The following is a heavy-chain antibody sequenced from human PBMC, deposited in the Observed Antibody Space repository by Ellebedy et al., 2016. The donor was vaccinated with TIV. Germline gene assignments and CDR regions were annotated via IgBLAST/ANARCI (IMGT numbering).Heavy chain of an antibody. D-gene: IGHD5-18*01. CDR1: EFTVSNNF. CDR3: ARKTDTTRSGDF. CDR2: IYSFGST. V-gene: IGHV3-53*01. Sequence: GESLKISCAASEFTVSNNFMTWVRQAPGKGLEWVSLIYSFGSTLYADSVKGRFTISRDNSRNTLYLQMNNLRVDDTAVYYCARKTDTTRSGDFWGQGTLVTVS. J-gene: IGHJ4*02.